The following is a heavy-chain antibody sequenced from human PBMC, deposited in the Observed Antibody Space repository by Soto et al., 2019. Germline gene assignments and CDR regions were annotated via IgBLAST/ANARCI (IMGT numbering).Heavy chain of an antibody. V-gene: IGHV3-74*03. CDR3: ARGNYGGFDY. CDR2: IYSDGSAT. CDR1: GFTFSFFW. D-gene: IGHD4-17*01. Sequence: PVGFLRLSCAASGFTFSFFWMHWVRQTPEKGLLWVARIYSDGSATTYADFVKGRFTISRDNSKNTLYLQMNSLRADDTAVYYCARGNYGGFDYWGQGT. J-gene: IGHJ4*02.